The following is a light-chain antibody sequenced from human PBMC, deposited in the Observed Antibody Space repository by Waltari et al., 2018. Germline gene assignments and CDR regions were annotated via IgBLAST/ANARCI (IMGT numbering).Light chain of an antibody. V-gene: IGLV6-57*04. CDR3: QSYDYYNQAIV. CDR2: EDN. J-gene: IGLJ3*02. CDR1: SSRIVGNY. Sequence: NFILTQPHSVSESPGKTVTISCTRSSSRIVGNYVQWYQQRPGSAPTIVIYEDNRRPSGVPDRFSGSIDSSSNSASLTISGLKTEDEADYYCQSYDYYNQAIVFGGGTKLTVL.